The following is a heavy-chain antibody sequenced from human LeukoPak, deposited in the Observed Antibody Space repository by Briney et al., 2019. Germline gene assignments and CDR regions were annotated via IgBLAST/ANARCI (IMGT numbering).Heavy chain of an antibody. CDR2: ISGSGGST. CDR1: GFTFGSYA. Sequence: GGSLRLSCAASGFTFGSYAMSWVRQAPGKGLEWVSAISGSGGSTYYADSVKGRFTISRDNSKNTLYLQMNSLRAEDTAVYYCAKGSGDWNQYYYYGMDVWGQGTTVTVSS. J-gene: IGHJ6*02. V-gene: IGHV3-23*01. D-gene: IGHD1-1*01. CDR3: AKGSGDWNQYYYYGMDV.